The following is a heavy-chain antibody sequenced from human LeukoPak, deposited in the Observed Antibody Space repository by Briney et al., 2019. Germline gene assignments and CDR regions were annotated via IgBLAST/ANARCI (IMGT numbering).Heavy chain of an antibody. Sequence: PSETLSLTCTVSGGSISSSSYYWGWIRQPPGKGLEWIGSIYYSGSTYYNPSLKSRVTISVDTSKNQFSLKLSSVTAADTAVYYCAREAGGYCSGGSCSRREAFDIWGQGTMVTVSS. V-gene: IGHV4-39*07. D-gene: IGHD2-15*01. CDR1: GGSISSSSYY. CDR2: IYYSGST. J-gene: IGHJ3*02. CDR3: AREAGGYCSGGSCSRREAFDI.